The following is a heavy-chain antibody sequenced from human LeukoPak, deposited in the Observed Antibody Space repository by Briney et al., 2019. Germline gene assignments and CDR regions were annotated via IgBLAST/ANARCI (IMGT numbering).Heavy chain of an antibody. D-gene: IGHD3-3*01. V-gene: IGHV4-59*01. Sequence: PSETLSLSCIVSGGSISGYCWSWIRQPPGKGLEWIGYVYYSGSTNYNPSLKSRVTIPVDTSKNQFSLKLSSVTAADTAVYYCARDPGYDFWSGQKGWFDPWGQGTLVTVSS. CDR3: ARDPGYDFWSGQKGWFDP. CDR1: GGSISGYC. J-gene: IGHJ5*02. CDR2: VYYSGST.